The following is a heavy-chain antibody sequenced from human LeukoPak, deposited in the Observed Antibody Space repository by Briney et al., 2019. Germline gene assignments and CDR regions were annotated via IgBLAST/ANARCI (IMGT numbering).Heavy chain of an antibody. J-gene: IGHJ4*02. Sequence: ASVKVSCKASGYTFTGYYMHWVRQAPGQGLEWMGWINPNSGGTNYAQEFQGRVTMTRDTSISTAYMELSRLRSDDTAVYYCARRGSGGSCPFDYWGQGTLVTVSS. CDR1: GYTFTGYY. D-gene: IGHD2-15*01. CDR3: ARRGSGGSCPFDY. V-gene: IGHV1-2*02. CDR2: INPNSGGT.